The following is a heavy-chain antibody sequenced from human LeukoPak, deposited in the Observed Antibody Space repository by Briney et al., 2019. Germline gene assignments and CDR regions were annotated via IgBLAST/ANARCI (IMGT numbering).Heavy chain of an antibody. CDR2: ISSSGTTI. Sequence: GGSLRLSCAASGFIFSDYYMSWIRQAPGKGLEWVSYISSSGTTIYYTDSVKGRFTISRDNAKNSLYLQMNSLRAEDTAVYYCARDGSYYTNNWFAPRGQGTLVTVSS. J-gene: IGHJ5*02. D-gene: IGHD1-26*01. CDR1: GFIFSDYY. CDR3: ARDGSYYTNNWFAP. V-gene: IGHV3-11*04.